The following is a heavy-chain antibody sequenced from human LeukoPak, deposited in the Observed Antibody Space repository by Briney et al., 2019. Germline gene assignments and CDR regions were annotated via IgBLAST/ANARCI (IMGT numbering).Heavy chain of an antibody. D-gene: IGHD5-24*01. CDR1: GDPPTSGDSY. CDR3: ARTARDGNMYYFDS. CDR2: VHVTGGT. Sequence: SETLSLTCTLSGDPPTSGDSYWGWIRQPAGNGLEWIAGVHVTGGTVSNPTLKSRVTMSVDTARDFFSLNLTSVTAADTAVYYCARTARDGNMYYFDSWGQGSLVTVSS. V-gene: IGHV4-4*07. J-gene: IGHJ4*02.